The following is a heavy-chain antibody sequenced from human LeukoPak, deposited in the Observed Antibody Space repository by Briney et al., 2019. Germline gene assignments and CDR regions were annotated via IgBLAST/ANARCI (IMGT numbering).Heavy chain of an antibody. CDR1: GFTFSSYG. D-gene: IGHD2-21*02. Sequence: GGTLRLSCAASGFTFSSYGMSWVRQAPGKGLEWVSAISGSGGSTYYADSVKGRFTISRDNSKNTVYLQMNNLRGDDTAVYYCAKDISGGDCPDYWGQGTLVTVSS. CDR3: AKDISGGDCPDY. V-gene: IGHV3-23*01. J-gene: IGHJ4*02. CDR2: ISGSGGST.